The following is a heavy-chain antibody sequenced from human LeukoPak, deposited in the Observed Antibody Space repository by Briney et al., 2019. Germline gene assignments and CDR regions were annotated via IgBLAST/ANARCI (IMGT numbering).Heavy chain of an antibody. D-gene: IGHD4-17*01. J-gene: IGHJ4*02. CDR2: IYSGDNT. CDR1: GFTVSSNY. CDR3: AREADYGGFDY. Sequence: PGGSLRLSCAASGFTVSSNYMSWVRQAPGKGLEWVSVIYSGDNTDYADSVKGRFTISRDNSKNTLYLQMNSLRAEDTAVYYCAREADYGGFDYWGQGTLVTVSS. V-gene: IGHV3-53*01.